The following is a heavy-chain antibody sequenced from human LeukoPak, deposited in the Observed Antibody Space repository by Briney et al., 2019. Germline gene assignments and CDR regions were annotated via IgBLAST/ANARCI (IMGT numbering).Heavy chain of an antibody. V-gene: IGHV3-33*01. D-gene: IGHD4-17*01. J-gene: IGHJ4*02. Sequence: GGSLRLSCAASGFTFSTYAMHWVRQPPGKGLEWVAVIWSDSTNRYYADSVRGRFTISRDNSKNTLYLQMSSLRAEDTAMYYCARDRLTTVTTFHFDYWGQGTLVTVSS. CDR3: ARDRLTTVTTFHFDY. CDR1: GFTFSTYA. CDR2: IWSDSTNR.